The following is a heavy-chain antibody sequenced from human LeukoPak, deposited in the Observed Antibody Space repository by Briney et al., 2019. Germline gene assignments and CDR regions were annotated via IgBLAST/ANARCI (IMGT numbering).Heavy chain of an antibody. V-gene: IGHV3-30-3*01. D-gene: IGHD1-26*01. CDR1: GFIFSSYA. CDR2: ISYDGSNK. J-gene: IGHJ6*02. CDR3: ARPSGSYYDYYYYGMDV. Sequence: PGGSLRLSCAASGFIFSSYAMHWVRQAPGKGLEWVAVISYDGSNKYYADSVKGRFTISRDNSKNTLYLQMNSLRAEDTAVYYCARPSGSYYDYYYYGMDVWGQGTTVTVSS.